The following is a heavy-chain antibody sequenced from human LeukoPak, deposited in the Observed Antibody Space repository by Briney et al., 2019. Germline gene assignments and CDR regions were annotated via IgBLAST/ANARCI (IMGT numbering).Heavy chain of an antibody. CDR3: ARSARGQLLRGGLDY. V-gene: IGHV3-30-3*01. CDR2: ISYDGSNK. D-gene: IGHD2-2*01. J-gene: IGHJ4*02. CDR1: GFTFSSYA. Sequence: GGSLRLSCAASGFTFSSYAMHWVRQAPGKGLEWVAVISYDGSNKYYADSVKGRFTISRDNSKNTLYLQMNSLRAEDTAVYYCARSARGQLLRGGLDYWGQGTLVTVSS.